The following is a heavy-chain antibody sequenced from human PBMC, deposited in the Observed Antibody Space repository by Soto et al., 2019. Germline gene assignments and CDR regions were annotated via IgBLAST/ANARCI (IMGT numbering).Heavy chain of an antibody. J-gene: IGHJ3*02. D-gene: IGHD5-12*01. CDR1: GGSISNYF. CDR3: ARNVASPGVSGSWGAFDI. Sequence: QVQLQESGPGLVKPSETLSLICTVSGGSISNYFWDWIRQPAGKGLEWIGRMFSSGSTNYNASLKRRVTMSVDTSKNQVSLKLTSMTAADTAVYYCARNVASPGVSGSWGAFDIWGQGTMVTVSS. V-gene: IGHV4-4*07. CDR2: MFSSGST.